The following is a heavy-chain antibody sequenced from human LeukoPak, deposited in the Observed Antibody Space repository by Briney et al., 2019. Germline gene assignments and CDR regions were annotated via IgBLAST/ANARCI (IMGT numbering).Heavy chain of an antibody. J-gene: IGHJ4*02. CDR2: MGGDGVTA. V-gene: IGHV3-64D*06. CDR1: GFSFSTLA. Sequence: GGSLRLSCSASGFSFSTLAMHWVRQAPGKGLEYLAIMGGDGVTAYFEDPVKGRFTVSRDISKNTLYLQMTNLRPEDTAVYYCVRDLWGFDYWGQGTLVTVSS. D-gene: IGHD1-26*01. CDR3: VRDLWGFDY.